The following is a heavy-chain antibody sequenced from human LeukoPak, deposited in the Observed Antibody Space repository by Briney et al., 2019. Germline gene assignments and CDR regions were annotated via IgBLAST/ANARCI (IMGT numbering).Heavy chain of an antibody. CDR3: AKDRYSGSYYLFDY. J-gene: IGHJ4*02. CDR2: IRYDGSNK. CDR1: GFTFSSYG. Sequence: GGSLRLSYAASGFTFSSYGMHWARQAPGRGLEWVAFIRYDGSNKYYADSVKGRFTISRDNSKNTLYLQMNSLRAEDTAVYYCAKDRYSGSYYLFDYWGQGTLVTVSS. V-gene: IGHV3-30*02. D-gene: IGHD1-26*01.